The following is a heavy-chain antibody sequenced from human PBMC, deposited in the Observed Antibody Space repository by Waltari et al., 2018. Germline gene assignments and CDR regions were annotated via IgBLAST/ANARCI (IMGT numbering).Heavy chain of an antibody. CDR3: ARPTYDFWRGYSNHYGMDV. V-gene: IGHV1-3*01. Sequence: QVQLVQSGAEVKKPGASVKVSCKASGYTFTSYAMHWVRQAPGQRLEWMGWINAGNGNTKYSQKFQGRVTITRDTSASTAYMELSSLRSEDTAVYYCARPTYDFWRGYSNHYGMDVWGQGTTVTVSS. J-gene: IGHJ6*02. CDR1: GYTFTSYA. D-gene: IGHD3-3*01. CDR2: INAGNGNT.